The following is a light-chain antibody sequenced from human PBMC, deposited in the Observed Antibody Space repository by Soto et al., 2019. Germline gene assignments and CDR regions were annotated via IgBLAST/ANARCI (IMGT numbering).Light chain of an antibody. CDR3: QQYGFSPIS. V-gene: IGKV3-20*01. CDR2: DAS. Sequence: EVVLTQSPGTLSLSPGKRVTLSCRASQTVTNDYLAWYQQKDGQAPRLLIYDASTRATGVPDRFSGSGSGPEYTLTITRLEPEDFAVYSCQQYGFSPISFGQGTRLELK. CDR1: QTVTNDY. J-gene: IGKJ5*01.